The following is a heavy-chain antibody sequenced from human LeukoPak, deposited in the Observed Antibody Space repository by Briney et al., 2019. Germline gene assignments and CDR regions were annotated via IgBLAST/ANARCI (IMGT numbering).Heavy chain of an antibody. D-gene: IGHD2-15*01. J-gene: IGHJ4*02. CDR1: GGSISIGSYY. CDR2: IYTSGST. CDR3: ARAGRYCSGGSCYSSEFDY. Sequence: PSETLSLTCTVSGGSISIGSYYWRWIRQPAGKRLEWIGRIYTSGSTNYNPSLKSRVTISVDTSKNQFSLKLSSVTAADTAVYYCARAGRYCSGGSCYSSEFDYWGQGTLVTVSS. V-gene: IGHV4-61*02.